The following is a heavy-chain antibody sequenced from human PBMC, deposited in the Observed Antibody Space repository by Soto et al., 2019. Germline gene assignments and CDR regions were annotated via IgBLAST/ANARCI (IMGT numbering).Heavy chain of an antibody. CDR3: ARDQAGSLTPITMIVVAPSGMDV. CDR2: ISYDGSNK. Sequence: GGSLRLSCAASGFTFSSYARHWVRQAPGKGLEWVAVISYDGSNKYYADSVKGRFTISRDNSKNTLYLQMNSLRAEDTAVYYCARDQAGSLTPITMIVVAPSGMDVWGQGTTVTVSS. D-gene: IGHD3-22*01. V-gene: IGHV3-30-3*01. CDR1: GFTFSSYA. J-gene: IGHJ6*02.